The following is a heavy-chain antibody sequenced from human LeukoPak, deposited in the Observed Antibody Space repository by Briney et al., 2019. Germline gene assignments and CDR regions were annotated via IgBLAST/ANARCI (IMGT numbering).Heavy chain of an antibody. CDR2: IYYSGST. D-gene: IGHD5-24*01. J-gene: IGHJ3*02. CDR1: GGSISSSSYY. Sequence: PSETLSLTCTVSGGSISSSSYYWGWIRQPPGKGLEWIGSIYYSGSTYYNPSLKSRVTISVDTSKNQFSLKLSSVTAADTAVYYCARGGHGIYDAFDIWGQGTMVTVSS. CDR3: ARGGHGIYDAFDI. V-gene: IGHV4-39*07.